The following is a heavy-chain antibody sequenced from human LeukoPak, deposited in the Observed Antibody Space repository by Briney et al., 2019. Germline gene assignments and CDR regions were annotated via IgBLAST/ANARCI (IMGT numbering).Heavy chain of an antibody. Sequence: ASVKVSCKASGYTFTGYYMHWVRQAPGRGLDWMGWINPNSGGTNYAQKFQGRVTMTRDTSISTAYMELSRLRSDDTAVYYCARATVLTGYPVFDYWGQGTLVTVSS. CDR1: GYTFTGYY. V-gene: IGHV1-2*02. CDR2: INPNSGGT. CDR3: ARATVLTGYPVFDY. D-gene: IGHD3-9*01. J-gene: IGHJ4*02.